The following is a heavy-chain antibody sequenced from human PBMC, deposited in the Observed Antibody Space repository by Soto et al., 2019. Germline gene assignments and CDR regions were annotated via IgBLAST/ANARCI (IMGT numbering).Heavy chain of an antibody. D-gene: IGHD3-9*01. CDR1: GFTFGSYG. CDR2: IWYDGSNK. Sequence: GGSLRLSCAVSGFTFGSYGMHWVRQAPGKGLEWVAVIWYDGSNKYYADSVKGRFTISRDNSKNTLYLQMNSLRAEDTAVYYCARDGVLQYFVWLSPYYFDYWGQGTLVTVSS. CDR3: ARDGVLQYFVWLSPYYFDY. V-gene: IGHV3-33*01. J-gene: IGHJ4*02.